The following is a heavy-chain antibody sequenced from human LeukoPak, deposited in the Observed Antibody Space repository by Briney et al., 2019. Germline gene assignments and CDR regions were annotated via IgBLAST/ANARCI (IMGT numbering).Heavy chain of an antibody. CDR1: GYTLTELS. CDR3: ATVRRWLQSFDY. V-gene: IGHV1-24*01. J-gene: IGHJ4*02. CDR2: FDPEDGET. Sequence: GASVKVSCKVSGYTLTELSMHWVRQAPGKGLEWMGGFDPEDGETIYAQKFQGRVTMTEDASTDTAYMELSSLRSEDTAVYYCATVRRWLQSFDYWGQGTLVTVSS. D-gene: IGHD5-24*01.